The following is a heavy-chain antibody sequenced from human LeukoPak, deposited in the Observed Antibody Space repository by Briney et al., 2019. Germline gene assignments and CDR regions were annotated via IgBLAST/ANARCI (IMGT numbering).Heavy chain of an antibody. V-gene: IGHV1-18*01. D-gene: IGHD5-24*01. CDR3: ARDESAMATIRFDY. J-gene: IGHJ4*02. CDR1: GYTFSNYG. Sequence: ASVKVSCKASGYTFSNYGISWVRQAPGQGLEWMGWISAFNGDTNYAQNLQGRVTLTTDTSTSTAYMELRSLRSDDTAVYYCARDESAMATIRFDYWGQGTLVTVSS. CDR2: ISAFNGDT.